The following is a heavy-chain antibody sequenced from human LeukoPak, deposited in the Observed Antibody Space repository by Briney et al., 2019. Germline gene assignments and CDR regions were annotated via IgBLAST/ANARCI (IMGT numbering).Heavy chain of an antibody. CDR1: GYTFTSYY. Sequence: ASVKVSCMASGYTFTSYYMHWVRQAPGQGLEWMGIINPSGGSTSYAQKFQGRVTMTRDTSTSTVYMELSSLRSEDTAVYYCARDFKTTVTTLSWFDPWGQGTLVTVSS. V-gene: IGHV1-46*01. J-gene: IGHJ5*02. D-gene: IGHD4-17*01. CDR3: ARDFKTTVTTLSWFDP. CDR2: INPSGGST.